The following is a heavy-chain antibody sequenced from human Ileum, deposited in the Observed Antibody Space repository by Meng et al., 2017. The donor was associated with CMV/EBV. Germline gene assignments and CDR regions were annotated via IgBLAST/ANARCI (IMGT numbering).Heavy chain of an antibody. CDR1: GFTFSSYS. D-gene: IGHD3-10*01. CDR2: ISSSSSYI. J-gene: IGHJ6*02. Sequence: GESLKISCAASGFTFSSYSMNWVRQAPGKGLEWVSSISSSSSYIYYADSVKGRFTISRDNAKNSLYLQMNSLQTEDSAVYYCVRMYYHGSGTSWGMDVWGQGTTVTVSS. V-gene: IGHV3-21*04. CDR3: VRMYYHGSGTSWGMDV.